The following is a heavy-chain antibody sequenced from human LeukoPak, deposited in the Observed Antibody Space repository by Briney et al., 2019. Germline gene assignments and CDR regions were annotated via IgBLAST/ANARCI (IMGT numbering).Heavy chain of an antibody. CDR2: IYYSGST. Sequence: PSETLSLTCTVSGGSISSHYWSWIRQPPGKGLEWIGYIYYSGSTNYNPSLKSRVTISVDTSKNQFSLKLSSVTAADTAVYYCARGLATSDYWGQGTLVTVSS. J-gene: IGHJ4*02. CDR1: GGSISSHY. V-gene: IGHV4-59*11. D-gene: IGHD1-1*01. CDR3: ARGLATSDY.